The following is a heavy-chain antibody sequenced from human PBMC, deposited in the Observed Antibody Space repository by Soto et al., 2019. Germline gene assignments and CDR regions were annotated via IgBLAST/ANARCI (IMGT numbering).Heavy chain of an antibody. CDR3: ARELSXXSERPGDMY. Sequence: PSETLSLTCFVSGGSITSGEYYWTWIRQPPGKGLEWIGNIYYSGNTYXXPSLKSRVTISVDTSKNQFSLKVSSVTAADTAVYFCARELSXXSERPGDMYXGXGTLVTVSS. CDR1: GGSITSGEYY. V-gene: IGHV4-30-4*01. D-gene: IGHD5-18*01. J-gene: IGHJ4*02. CDR2: IYYSGNT.